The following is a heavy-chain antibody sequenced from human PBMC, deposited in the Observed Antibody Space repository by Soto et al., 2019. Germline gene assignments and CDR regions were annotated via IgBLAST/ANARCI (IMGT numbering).Heavy chain of an antibody. CDR2: IYYSGTN. D-gene: IGHD4-17*01. CDR3: ARGTVTGSSYATDFDY. Sequence: PSETLSLTCSVSGGAISCSSYYWGWIRQPPGKGLEWIGSIYYSGTNYYTPSLKSRVTISVDTSRNQFSLKLTSVTVADTALYYCARGTVTGSSYATDFDYWGQGSLVTVSS. J-gene: IGHJ4*02. V-gene: IGHV4-39*01. CDR1: GGAISCSSYY.